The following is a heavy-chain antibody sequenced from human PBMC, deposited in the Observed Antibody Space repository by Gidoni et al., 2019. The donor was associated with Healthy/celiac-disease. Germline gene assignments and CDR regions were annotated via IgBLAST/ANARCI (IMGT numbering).Heavy chain of an antibody. D-gene: IGHD2-2*01. CDR2: ISGRGGSK. CDR3: AKGSWGHLSSTRLYYGMDV. Sequence: EVQLLESGGGFVQPGGSLRLSCAASGFTFSSYAMSWVRQAPGKGLEWVSAISGRGGSKYYADSVKGRFTISRDNSKNTLYLQMNSLRAEDTAVYYCAKGSWGHLSSTRLYYGMDVWGQGTTVTVSS. J-gene: IGHJ6*02. V-gene: IGHV3-23*01. CDR1: GFTFSSYA.